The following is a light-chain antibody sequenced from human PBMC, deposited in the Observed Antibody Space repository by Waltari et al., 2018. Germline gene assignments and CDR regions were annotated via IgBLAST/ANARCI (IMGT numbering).Light chain of an antibody. V-gene: IGKV3-20*01. CDR3: QQYDGIVVT. CDR2: STY. Sequence: IVLTQSPGTLSLSPVDRATLSCRASQTVSTIALSWYQQKPGQAPRVLIYSTYNRATGIPDRFSGSGSGTDFTLTINRLAPEDFAMYYCQQYDGIVVTFGGGTKVEI. CDR1: QTVSTIA. J-gene: IGKJ4*01.